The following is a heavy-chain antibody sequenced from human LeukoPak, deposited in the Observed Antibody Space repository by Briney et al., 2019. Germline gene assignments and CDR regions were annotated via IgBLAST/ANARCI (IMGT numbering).Heavy chain of an antibody. CDR1: GGSISSGDYY. CDR3: ARVPAARYYYYGMDV. J-gene: IGHJ6*02. D-gene: IGHD2-2*01. Sequence: SSETLSLTCTVSGGSISSGDYYWNWIRQPPGKGLEWIGYIYYSGSTYYNPSLKSRVTISVDTSKNQFSLKLSSVTAADTAVYYCARVPAARYYYYGMDVWGQGTTVTVSS. CDR2: IYYSGST. V-gene: IGHV4-30-4*01.